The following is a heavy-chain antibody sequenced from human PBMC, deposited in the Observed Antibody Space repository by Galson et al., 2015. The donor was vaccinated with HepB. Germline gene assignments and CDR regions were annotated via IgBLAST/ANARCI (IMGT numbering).Heavy chain of an antibody. CDR2: IWYDGSKK. Sequence: SLRLSCAASGFTFGTYGMHWVRQAPGKGLEWVALIWYDGSKKYHLDSVKGRFTISRDNSKNTLYLEMNRLRAEDTAVYYCVRGGRVGFGELSTWGQGTLVTVSS. CDR3: VRGGRVGFGELST. J-gene: IGHJ5*02. CDR1: GFTFGTYG. D-gene: IGHD3-10*01. V-gene: IGHV3-33*01.